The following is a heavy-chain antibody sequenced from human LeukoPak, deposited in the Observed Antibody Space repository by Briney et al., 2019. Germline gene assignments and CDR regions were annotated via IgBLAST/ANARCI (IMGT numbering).Heavy chain of an antibody. CDR3: ARDLGYSSGPNY. V-gene: IGHV3-21*01. J-gene: IGHJ4*02. CDR1: GFSFSSFS. Sequence: GGSLRLSCAASGFSFSSFSMNWVRQAPGKGLEWVSYISGGSSFTYYIDSVKGRFTISRDNAKNSLYLQMNSLRAEDTAVYYCARDLGYSSGPNYWGQGTRVTVSS. D-gene: IGHD6-19*01. CDR2: ISGGSSFT.